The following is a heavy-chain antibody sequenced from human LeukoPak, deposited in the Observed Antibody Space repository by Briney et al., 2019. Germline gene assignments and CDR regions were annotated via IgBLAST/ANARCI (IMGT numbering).Heavy chain of an antibody. Sequence: XMXXXXQAPXKGXEWVSVIYSGGSTYYADSVKGRFTISRDNSKNTLYLQMNSLRAEDTAVYYCAHQRWLQCFDYWGQGTLVTVSS. CDR3: AHQRWLQCFDY. CDR1: X. CDR2: IYSGGST. D-gene: IGHD5-24*01. J-gene: IGHJ4*02. V-gene: IGHV3-53*01.